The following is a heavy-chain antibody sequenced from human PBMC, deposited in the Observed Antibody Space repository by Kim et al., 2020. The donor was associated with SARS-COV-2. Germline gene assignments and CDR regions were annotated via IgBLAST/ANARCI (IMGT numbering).Heavy chain of an antibody. D-gene: IGHD3-10*01. CDR2: IIPIFGTA. CDR3: ARGGSGSYYNTNWGADYYYGMDV. Sequence: SVKVSCKASGGTFNKNAISWVRQAPGQGLEWMGGIIPIFGTANYAQKFQGRITITADEFTSTVYMELTSLRSEDTAVYYCARGGSGSYYNTNWGADYYYGMDVWGKGTTVTVSS. V-gene: IGHV1-69*13. J-gene: IGHJ6*04. CDR1: GGTFNKNA.